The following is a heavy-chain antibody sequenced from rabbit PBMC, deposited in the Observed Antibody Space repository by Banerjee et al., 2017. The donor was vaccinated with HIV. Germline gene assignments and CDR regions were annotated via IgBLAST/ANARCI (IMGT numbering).Heavy chain of an antibody. CDR1: GFSFSGSYY. V-gene: IGHV1S45*01. CDR2: IYTGSGSE. D-gene: IGHD1-1*01. Sequence: QEQVVESGGGLVQPEGSLTLTCTASGFSFSGSYYMCWVRQAPGKGLEWIGCIYTGSGSEYYASWAKGRFTISKTSSTTVTLQMTSLTAADTATYFCARDQGYGSSSGSLWGPGTLVTVS. J-gene: IGHJ4*01. CDR3: ARDQGYGSSSGSL.